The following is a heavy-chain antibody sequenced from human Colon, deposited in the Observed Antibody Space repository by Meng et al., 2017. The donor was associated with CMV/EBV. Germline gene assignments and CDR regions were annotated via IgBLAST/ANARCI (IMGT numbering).Heavy chain of an antibody. D-gene: IGHD5-12*01. CDR1: GFTFRSYW. CDR3: AKLGKSGYVTDYYYGMDV. V-gene: IGHV3-74*01. CDR2: INKDGGSI. J-gene: IGHJ6*02. Sequence: GESLKISCTASGFTFRSYWMHWVRQVPGKGLVWVSRINKDGGSITYADFVEGRFTISRDNAKNTLYLQMNSLRAEDTAVYYCAKLGKSGYVTDYYYGMDVWGQGTTVTVSS.